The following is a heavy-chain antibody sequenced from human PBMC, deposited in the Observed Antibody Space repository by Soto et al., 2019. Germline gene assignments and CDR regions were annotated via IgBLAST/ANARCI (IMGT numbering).Heavy chain of an antibody. Sequence: VHLVQSGAEVKKPGASVKVSCKASGYTFTSYGITWVRQAPGQGLERKGWTSAHTGNTDYAQKRQGRVIVTRNLATSTAYLELRSLISDDTAVYYCARGRYGDYWGQGARVSVSS. V-gene: IGHV1-18*01. D-gene: IGHD1-1*01. CDR3: ARGRYGDY. CDR1: GYTFTSYG. CDR2: TSAHTGNT. J-gene: IGHJ4*02.